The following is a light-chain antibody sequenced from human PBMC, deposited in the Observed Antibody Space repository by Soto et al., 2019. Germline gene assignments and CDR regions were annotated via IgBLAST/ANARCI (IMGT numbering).Light chain of an antibody. CDR2: DVS. J-gene: IGLJ2*01. CDR1: SSDVGDYNY. CDR3: SSYTSRSLVI. V-gene: IGLV2-14*01. Sequence: QSALTQPASVSGSPGQSITISCTGTSSDVGDYNYVSWYQQHPAKAPKLMIYDVSDRPSGVSNRFSGSKSGNTASLTISGLQAEDEADYYCSSYTSRSLVIFGGGTKLTVL.